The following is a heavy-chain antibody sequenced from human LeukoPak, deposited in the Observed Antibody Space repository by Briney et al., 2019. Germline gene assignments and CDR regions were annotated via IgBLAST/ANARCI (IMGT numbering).Heavy chain of an antibody. J-gene: IGHJ4*02. Sequence: PSETLPLTCTVSGGSISSSSYYWGWIRQPPGKGLEWIGSIYYSGSTYYNPSLKSRVTISVDTSKNQFSLKLSSVTAADTAVYYCARHSGGEVLRYFDWLPYFFDYWGQGTLVTVSS. V-gene: IGHV4-39*01. CDR3: ARHSGGEVLRYFDWLPYFFDY. CDR2: IYYSGST. D-gene: IGHD3-9*01. CDR1: GGSISSSSYY.